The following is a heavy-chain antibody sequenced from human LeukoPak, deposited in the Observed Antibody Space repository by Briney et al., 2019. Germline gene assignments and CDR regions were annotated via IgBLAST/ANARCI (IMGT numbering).Heavy chain of an antibody. Sequence: SETLSLTCNVSGGSVSSGSYYWSWIRQPPGKGLEWIGYIYNSGTTNYNPSLKSRFTISVDSSKNQFSLKLTSVTAADTAVYYRARGARGYSYGWGQGTLVTVSS. CDR2: IYNSGTT. CDR3: ARGARGYSYG. CDR1: GGSVSSGSYY. J-gene: IGHJ4*01. D-gene: IGHD5-18*01. V-gene: IGHV4-61*01.